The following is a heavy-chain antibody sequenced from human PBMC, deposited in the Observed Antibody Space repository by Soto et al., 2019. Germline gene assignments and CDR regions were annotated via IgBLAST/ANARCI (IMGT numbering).Heavy chain of an antibody. Sequence: GGSLRLSCVASGFRFSDHSMTWVRQSPGKGLQWIAYISSGSDNIYYADSVRGRFIISRDNSKNRLYLQMNSLRAEDTAVYYCASDLVGASDSYGLDVWGQGTPVTVSS. CDR1: GFRFSDHS. CDR3: ASDLVGASDSYGLDV. J-gene: IGHJ6*02. CDR2: ISSGSDNI. D-gene: IGHD1-26*01. V-gene: IGHV3-48*01.